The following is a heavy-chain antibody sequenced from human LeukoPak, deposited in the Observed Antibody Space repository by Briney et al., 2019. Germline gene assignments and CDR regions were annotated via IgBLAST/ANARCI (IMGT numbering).Heavy chain of an antibody. V-gene: IGHV3-48*01. J-gene: IGHJ4*02. CDR2: ISSSSSTI. CDR1: GFTFSSYW. Sequence: GGSLRLSCAASGFTFSSYWMSWVRQAPGKGLEWVSYISSSSSTIYYADSVKGRFTISRDNAKNSLYLQMNSLRAEDTAVYYCARDMTGDHNLGLDYWGQGTLVTVSS. D-gene: IGHD3/OR15-3a*01. CDR3: ARDMTGDHNLGLDY.